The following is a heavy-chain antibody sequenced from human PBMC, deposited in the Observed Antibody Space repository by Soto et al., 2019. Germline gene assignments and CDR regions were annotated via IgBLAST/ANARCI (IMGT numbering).Heavy chain of an antibody. D-gene: IGHD2-2*01. CDR2: INHSGST. CDR3: ARGADFVVVPAAMRRYYYYGMDV. CDR1: GGSFSGYY. J-gene: IGHJ6*02. Sequence: PSETLSLTCAVYGGSFSGYYWSWIRQPPGKGLEWIGEINHSGSTNYNPSLKSRVTISVDTSKNQFSLKLSSVTAADTAVYYCARGADFVVVPAAMRRYYYYGMDVWGQGTTVTSP. V-gene: IGHV4-34*01.